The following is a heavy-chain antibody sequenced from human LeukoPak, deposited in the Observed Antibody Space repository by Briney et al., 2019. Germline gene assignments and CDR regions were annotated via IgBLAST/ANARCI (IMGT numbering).Heavy chain of an antibody. CDR1: GFTFISYG. D-gene: IGHD2-15*01. CDR2: ISSSSSYI. V-gene: IGHV3-21*01. J-gene: IGHJ4*02. Sequence: VGSLRLSCAASGFTFISYGMNWVRQAPGPGLEWVSYISSSSSYIFYADSVKGRFTISRDNAKNSLYLHMNSLPAEDTAVYYRARCSGGSYFHSDDFWGQGTLVTVSS. CDR3: ARCSGGSYFHSDDF.